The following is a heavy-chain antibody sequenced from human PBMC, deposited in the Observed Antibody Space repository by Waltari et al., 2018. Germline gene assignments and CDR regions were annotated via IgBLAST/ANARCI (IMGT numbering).Heavy chain of an antibody. D-gene: IGHD1-26*01. CDR2: TCTNGIT. CDR3: ARRDTSSSTFHY. CDR1: DASINPLC. V-gene: IGHV4-4*09. Sequence: QVQLQESGPRLVKPSETLSLTCTFPDASINPLCWTWIRQPPGKGLEWIGYTCTNGITDYSPSLKSRVTISIDTSKKQFSLRLSSVTAADTAVYYCARRDTSSSTFHYWGQGAPVTVSS. J-gene: IGHJ4*02.